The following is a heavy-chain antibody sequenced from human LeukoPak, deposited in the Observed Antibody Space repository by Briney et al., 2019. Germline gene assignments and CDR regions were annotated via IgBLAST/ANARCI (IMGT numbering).Heavy chain of an antibody. CDR3: ARGIFGIFGGLGFDY. Sequence: KPSETLSLTYTVYGGSFSGYYWSSVRHPPGKGLEWIGEINDSGSTNYNPSLKSRVTISVDTSKNQFSLKLSSVTAADTAVYYCARGIFGIFGGLGFDYWGQGTLVTVSS. CDR2: INDSGST. CDR1: GGSFSGYY. D-gene: IGHD3-3*01. J-gene: IGHJ4*02. V-gene: IGHV4-34*01.